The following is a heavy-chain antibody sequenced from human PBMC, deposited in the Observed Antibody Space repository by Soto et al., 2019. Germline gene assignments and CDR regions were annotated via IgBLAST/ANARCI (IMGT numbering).Heavy chain of an antibody. J-gene: IGHJ4*02. CDR3: ARAMVRGVIEFYFDY. CDR1: GGSISSGGYY. D-gene: IGHD3-10*01. V-gene: IGHV4-31*03. Sequence: PSETLSLTCTVSGGSISSGGYYWSWIRQHPGKGLEWIGYIYYSGSTYYNPSLKGRVTISVDTSKNQFSLKLSSVTAADTAVYYCARAMVRGVIEFYFDYWGQGTLVTVSS. CDR2: IYYSGST.